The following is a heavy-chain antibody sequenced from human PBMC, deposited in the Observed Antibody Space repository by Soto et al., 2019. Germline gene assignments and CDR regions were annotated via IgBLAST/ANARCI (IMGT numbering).Heavy chain of an antibody. V-gene: IGHV3-23*05. D-gene: IGHD3-3*01. CDR2: IDNSGDGS. Sequence: LRLSCAASGFIFRNHVLNWVRQAPGKGLEWVSAIDNSGDGSFYADSVKGRFIISRDNSKDTVFLHMNNLRLEDTAFYYCAKIPSRGMIFGAGSWGQGTLVTVSS. CDR3: AKIPSRGMIFGAGS. CDR1: GFIFRNHV. J-gene: IGHJ5*02.